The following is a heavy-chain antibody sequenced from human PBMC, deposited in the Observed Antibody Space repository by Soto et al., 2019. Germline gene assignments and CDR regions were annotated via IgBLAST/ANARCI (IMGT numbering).Heavy chain of an antibody. J-gene: IGHJ6*02. Sequence: EVQLLESGGGLVQPGGSLRLSCAASGFTFSTYAMTWVRQAPGKGLESVSGISDNGGRTYYADSVKGRFTISRDNSGNTLFLEMYSLRAEDTAVYYCARYIPGVRYYGMDVWGQGTTVTVSS. V-gene: IGHV3-23*01. D-gene: IGHD2-2*01. CDR1: GFTFSTYA. CDR2: ISDNGGRT. CDR3: ARYIPGVRYYGMDV.